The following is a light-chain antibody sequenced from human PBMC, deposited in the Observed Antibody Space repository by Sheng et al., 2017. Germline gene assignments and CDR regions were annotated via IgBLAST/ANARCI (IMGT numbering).Light chain of an antibody. J-gene: IGKJ1*01. CDR2: RTS. CDR1: QSVSTW. Sequence: DIQMTQSPSTLSASVGERVTITCRASQSVSTWLAWYQQKVGKAPKLLIYRTSNLESGVPSRFSGSGSGTEFTLTISSLQPDDFATYYCQQYSFYPWTFGRGTKLEIK. CDR3: QQYSFYPWT. V-gene: IGKV1-5*03.